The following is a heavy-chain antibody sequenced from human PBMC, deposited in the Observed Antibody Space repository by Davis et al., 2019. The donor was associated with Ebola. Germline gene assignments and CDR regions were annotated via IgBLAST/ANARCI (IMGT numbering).Heavy chain of an antibody. Sequence: PSETLSLTCTVSGASMTSYYWSWIRQPPGKGLEWIGYIAYTGNTIYNPTLKSRVTISGDTSKKQFSLRLNSVTAADTAIYYCARGGLVLAALYLWGQGTMVTVSS. V-gene: IGHV4-59*01. CDR1: GASMTSYY. D-gene: IGHD2-15*01. J-gene: IGHJ3*01. CDR2: IAYTGNT. CDR3: ARGGLVLAALYL.